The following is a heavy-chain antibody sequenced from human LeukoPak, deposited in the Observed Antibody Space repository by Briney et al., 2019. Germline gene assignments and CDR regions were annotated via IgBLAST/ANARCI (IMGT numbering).Heavy chain of an antibody. CDR2: IYYSGST. V-gene: IGHV4-39*01. D-gene: IGHD1-26*01. CDR1: GGSISSSPYS. Sequence: SETLSLTCTVSGGSISSSPYSWGWIRQPPGKGLEWIGGIYYSGSTYYNPSLKSRVTISVDTSKNQFSLKLSSVTATDTAVYYCARGIGAAAPWGQGTLVTVSS. J-gene: IGHJ5*02. CDR3: ARGIGAAAP.